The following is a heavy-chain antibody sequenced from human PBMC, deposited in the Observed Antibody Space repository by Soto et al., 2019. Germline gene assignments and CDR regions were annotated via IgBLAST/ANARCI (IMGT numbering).Heavy chain of an antibody. Sequence: SETLSLTCTVSGGSISSYYWSWIRQPPGKGLEWIGYIYYTGSTHYNPSLKGRVTISVDTSNYQFSLYLMSVTAADTAVYFCARWVEVSLDYFDSWGQGIPVTVSS. D-gene: IGHD2-15*01. CDR1: GGSISSYY. V-gene: IGHV4-59*12. CDR2: IYYTGST. CDR3: ARWVEVSLDYFDS. J-gene: IGHJ4*02.